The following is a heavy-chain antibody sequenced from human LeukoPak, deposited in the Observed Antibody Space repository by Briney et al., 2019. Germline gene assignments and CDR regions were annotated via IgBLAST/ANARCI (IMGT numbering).Heavy chain of an antibody. D-gene: IGHD3-10*01. J-gene: IGHJ4*02. CDR1: GFTVSSNY. CDR2: IYSGGST. V-gene: IGHV3-66*01. Sequence: PGGSLRLSCAASGFTVSSNYMSWVRQAPGKGLEWVSVIYSGGSTYYADSVKGRFTISRDNSKNTLYLQMNSLRAEDTAVYYCARESMVRGVITFDYWGQGTLVTVSS. CDR3: ARESMVRGVITFDY.